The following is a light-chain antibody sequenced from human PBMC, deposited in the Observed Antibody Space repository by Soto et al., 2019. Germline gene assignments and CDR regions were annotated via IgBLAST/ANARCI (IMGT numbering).Light chain of an antibody. CDR2: EVS. J-gene: IGLJ2*01. Sequence: QSALTQPPSASGSPGQSVTISCTGTSSDVGGYNYVSWYQQHPGKAPKLMIYEVSKRPSGVPDRFSGSKSGNTASLTVSGLQVEDEADYYCSSYAGISVVFGGGTKLTVL. CDR1: SSDVGGYNY. CDR3: SSYAGISVV. V-gene: IGLV2-8*01.